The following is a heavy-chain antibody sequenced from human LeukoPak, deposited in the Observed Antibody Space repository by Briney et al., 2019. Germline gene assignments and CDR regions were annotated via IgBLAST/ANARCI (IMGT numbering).Heavy chain of an antibody. J-gene: IGHJ5*02. CDR1: GGSISSYY. CDR3: ARGDYYGSGSYPSNWFDP. Sequence: SETLSLTCTVSGGSISSYYWSWIRQPPGKGLEWIGYIYYSGSTNYNPSLRSRVTISVDTSKNQFSLKLSSVTAADTAVYYCARGDYYGSGSYPSNWFDPWGQGTLVTVSS. V-gene: IGHV4-59*01. D-gene: IGHD3-10*01. CDR2: IYYSGST.